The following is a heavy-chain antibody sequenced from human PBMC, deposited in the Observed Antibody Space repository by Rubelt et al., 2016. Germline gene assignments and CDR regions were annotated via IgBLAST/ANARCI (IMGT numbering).Heavy chain of an antibody. CDR2: TSAYNGNT. CDR3: ARDLPPFRRYNWNFPLDY. J-gene: IGHJ4*02. CDR1: GYTFTSYG. D-gene: IGHD1-7*01. Sequence: QVQLVQSGAEVKKPGASVKVSCKASGYTFTSYGISWVRQAPGQGLELLGWTSAYNGNTNYAQKLKGRVNMTTDTSTGTAYMELRSLGSDDTAVYYCARDLPPFRRYNWNFPLDYWGQGTLVTVSS. V-gene: IGHV1-18*01.